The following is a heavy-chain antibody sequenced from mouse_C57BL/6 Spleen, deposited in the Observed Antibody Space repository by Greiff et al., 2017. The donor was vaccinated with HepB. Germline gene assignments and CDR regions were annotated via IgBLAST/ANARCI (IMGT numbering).Heavy chain of an antibody. CDR3: ARPFYYSSSFFDY. CDR2: ISSGSSTI. D-gene: IGHD1-1*01. Sequence: EVKLMESGGGLVKPGGSLKLSCAASGFTFSDYGMHWVRQAPEKGLEWVAYISSGSSTIYYADTVKGRFTISRDNAKNTLFLQMTSLRSEDTAMYYCARPFYYSSSFFDYWGQGTTLTVSS. CDR1: GFTFSDYG. V-gene: IGHV5-17*01. J-gene: IGHJ2*01.